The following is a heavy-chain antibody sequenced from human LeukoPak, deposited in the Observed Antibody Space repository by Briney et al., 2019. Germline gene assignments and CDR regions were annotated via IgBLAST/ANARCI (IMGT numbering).Heavy chain of an antibody. CDR2: IYTSGTT. J-gene: IGHJ4*02. D-gene: IGHD6-13*01. V-gene: IGHV4-4*07. Sequence: SETLSLTCTVSGGSISSYYWSWIRQPTRKGLEWIGRIYTSGTTNYNPSLKSRVTMSVDTSKNQFSLTLSSVTAADTAVYYCARRPRYSSSWYYWGQGTLVTVSS. CDR3: ARRPRYSSSWYY. CDR1: GGSISSYY.